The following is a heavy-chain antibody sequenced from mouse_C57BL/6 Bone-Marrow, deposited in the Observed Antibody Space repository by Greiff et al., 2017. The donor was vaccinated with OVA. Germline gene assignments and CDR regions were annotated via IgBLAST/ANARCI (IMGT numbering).Heavy chain of an antibody. D-gene: IGHD2-3*01. CDR3: VRDGYSFDY. Sequence: DVQLQESGGGLVQPKGSLKLSCAASGFSFNTYAMNWVRQAPGKGLEWVARIRSKSNNYATYYADSVKDRFTISRDDSESMLYLQMNNLKTEDTAMYYCVRDGYSFDYWGQGTTLTVSS. CDR2: IRSKSNNYAT. J-gene: IGHJ2*01. CDR1: GFSFNTYA. V-gene: IGHV10-1*01.